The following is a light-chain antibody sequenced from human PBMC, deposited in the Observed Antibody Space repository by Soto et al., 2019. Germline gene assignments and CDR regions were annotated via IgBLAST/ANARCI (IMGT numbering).Light chain of an antibody. CDR3: QTWVTGIQV. J-gene: IGLJ3*02. CDR2: VNSDGSH. CDR1: SGHSSYA. V-gene: IGLV4-69*01. Sequence: QLVLTQSPSASASLGASVKLTCTLSSGHSSYAIAWHQQQPEKGPRYLMKVNSDGSHSKGDGIPDRFSGSSSGAERYLTISSLQSEDEADYYGQTWVTGIQVFGGGTKLTVL.